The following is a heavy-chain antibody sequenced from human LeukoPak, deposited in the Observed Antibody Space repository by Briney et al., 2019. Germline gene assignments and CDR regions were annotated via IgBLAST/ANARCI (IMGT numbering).Heavy chain of an antibody. Sequence: GGSLRLSCAASGFTFSSYAMHWVRQAPGKGLEWVAVISYDGSNKYYADSVKGRFTISGDNSKNTLYLQMNSLRAEDTAVYYCAREYRIAVAGTYYYGMDVWGQGTTVTVSS. V-gene: IGHV3-30-3*01. D-gene: IGHD6-19*01. CDR3: AREYRIAVAGTYYYGMDV. CDR2: ISYDGSNK. CDR1: GFTFSSYA. J-gene: IGHJ6*02.